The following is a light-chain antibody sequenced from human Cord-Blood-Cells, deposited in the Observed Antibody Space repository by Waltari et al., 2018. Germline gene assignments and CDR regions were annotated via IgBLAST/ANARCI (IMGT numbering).Light chain of an antibody. V-gene: IGLV2-23*01. Sequence: QSALTQPASVSGSPGQSITISCTGTSSAVGSYNLVSWYQQHPGKAPKLMIYEGSKRPSGVSNRFSGSKSVNTASLTISGLQAEDEADYYCCSYAGSSTFVVFGGGTKLTVL. CDR2: EGS. CDR3: CSYAGSSTFVV. J-gene: IGLJ2*01. CDR1: SSAVGSYNL.